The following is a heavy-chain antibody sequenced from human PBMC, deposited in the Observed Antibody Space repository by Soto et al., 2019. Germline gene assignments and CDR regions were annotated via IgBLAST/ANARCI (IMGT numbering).Heavy chain of an antibody. CDR2: IHHSETT. CDR1: GASVIRTKW. V-gene: IGHV4-4*02. J-gene: IGHJ5*02. Sequence: PSETQSSTCAVSGASVIRTKWWSWLRQSPGEGLEWIGEIHHSETTNYNPSLESRVTISIDKSKNQFSLKLSSVTAADTAVYYCARLGAYYQSLDPWGPGTLVTVS. D-gene: IGHD2-21*01. CDR3: ARLGAYYQSLDP.